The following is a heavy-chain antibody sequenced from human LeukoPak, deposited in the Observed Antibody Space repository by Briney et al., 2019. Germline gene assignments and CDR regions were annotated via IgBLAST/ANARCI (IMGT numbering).Heavy chain of an antibody. J-gene: IGHJ4*02. CDR1: GGSISSYY. CDR2: IYYSGST. V-gene: IGHV4-59*08. CDR3: ARAGGHYFDY. D-gene: IGHD1-14*01. Sequence: SETLSLTCPVSGGSISSYYWSWIRQPPGKGLEWIGYIYYSGSTNYNPSLKSRVTISVDTSKNQFSLKLSSVTAADTAVYYCARAGGHYFDYWGQGTLVTVSS.